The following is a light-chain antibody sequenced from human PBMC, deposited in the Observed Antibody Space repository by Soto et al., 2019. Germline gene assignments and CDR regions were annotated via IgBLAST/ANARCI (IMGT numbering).Light chain of an antibody. Sequence: EIVLTQSPGTLSLSPGERATLSCRASQSVSSSYLAWYQQKPGQAPSLLIYGASSRATGIPDRFSGSGSGTDFTLTISRLEPEDFAVYYSQQYGSSPRTFGKGTKLEIK. V-gene: IGKV3-20*01. CDR2: GAS. CDR1: QSVSSSY. J-gene: IGKJ2*01. CDR3: QQYGSSPRT.